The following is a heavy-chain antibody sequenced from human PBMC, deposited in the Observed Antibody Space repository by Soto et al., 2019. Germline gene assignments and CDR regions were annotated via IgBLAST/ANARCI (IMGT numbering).Heavy chain of an antibody. CDR2: IYYRAMP. D-gene: IGHD6-13*01. J-gene: IGHJ4*02. V-gene: IGHV4-30-4*01. CDR1: GGSITRGDYY. Sequence: QVQLQESGPGLVKPSQTLSLTCNVSGGSITRGDYYWSWLRQPPGKGLEWIGYIYYRAMPYYNPSLKSRVTISVDTSTNQFSLSMTSVTAADTAVYYCARGSALLFYYFDYWGQGTPVTVSS. CDR3: ARGSALLFYYFDY.